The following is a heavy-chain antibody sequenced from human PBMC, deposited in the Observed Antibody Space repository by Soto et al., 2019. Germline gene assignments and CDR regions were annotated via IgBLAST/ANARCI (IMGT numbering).Heavy chain of an antibody. CDR3: ARSIAVAGKVF. J-gene: IGHJ4*02. CDR1: GFTFSSYE. Sequence: GGSLRLSCAASGFTFSSYEINFFRQAPGEGLEWVSYISSSGSTIYYADSVKGRFTISRDNAKNSLYLQMNSLRAEDTAVYYCARSIAVAGKVFWGQGTLVTVSS. CDR2: ISSSGSTI. V-gene: IGHV3-48*03. D-gene: IGHD6-19*01.